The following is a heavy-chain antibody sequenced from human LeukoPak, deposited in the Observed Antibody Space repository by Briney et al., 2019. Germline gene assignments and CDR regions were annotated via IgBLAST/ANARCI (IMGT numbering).Heavy chain of an antibody. CDR3: ARGAAPGRYYYYYYMDV. J-gene: IGHJ6*03. Sequence: ASVKVSCKASGCTFTGYYMHWVRQAPGQGLEWMGWINPNSGGTNYAQKFQGRVTITRNTSISTAYMELSSLRSEDTAVYYCARGAAPGRYYYYYYMDVWGKGTTVTVSS. CDR1: GCTFTGYY. D-gene: IGHD2-15*01. V-gene: IGHV1-2*02. CDR2: INPNSGGT.